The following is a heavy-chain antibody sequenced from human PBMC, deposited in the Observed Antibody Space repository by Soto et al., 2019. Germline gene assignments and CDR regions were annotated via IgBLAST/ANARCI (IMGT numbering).Heavy chain of an antibody. CDR2: VYSSGTT. V-gene: IGHV4-61*01. CDR1: GDSVTSDNYY. J-gene: IGHJ4*02. Sequence: PSETLSLTCTVSGDSVTSDNYYWTWIRQPPGKGLEWIGYVYSSGTTNYNPSLKSRVTISLDTSRNQFSLKLTSVTAADTALYYCARDIRGYRRAFDFWGQGTLVTVSS. D-gene: IGHD5-12*01. CDR3: ARDIRGYRRAFDF.